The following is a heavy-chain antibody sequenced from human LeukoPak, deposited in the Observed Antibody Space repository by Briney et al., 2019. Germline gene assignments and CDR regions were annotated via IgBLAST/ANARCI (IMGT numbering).Heavy chain of an antibody. J-gene: IGHJ5*02. CDR2: ISSSGTYI. CDR1: AFTFSSYS. Sequence: PGGCLSVSCAASAFTFSSYSMNWDRQAPGKGLEWVLSISSSGTYIYHADSVKGRFTSTRDDAKNSLYLQMSSLRAEATAVYYCAGGIAARPNNWFDPWGQGTLVTVSS. V-gene: IGHV3-21*01. CDR3: AGGIAARPNNWFDP. D-gene: IGHD6-6*01.